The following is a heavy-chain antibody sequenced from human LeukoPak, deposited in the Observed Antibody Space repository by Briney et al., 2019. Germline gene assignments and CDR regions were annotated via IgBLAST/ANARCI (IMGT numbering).Heavy chain of an antibody. CDR1: GFTFSNYW. CDR2: IKQDGSEK. V-gene: IGHV3-7*01. D-gene: IGHD7-27*01. CDR3: ARDYDWGFDY. J-gene: IGHJ4*02. Sequence: GGSLRLSCAASGFTFSNYWLTWVRQAPGQGLEWVANIKQDGSEKHYVDSVKGRFTISRDNAKNSLYLQMNSLRAEDTAVYYCARDYDWGFDYWGQGTLVTVSS.